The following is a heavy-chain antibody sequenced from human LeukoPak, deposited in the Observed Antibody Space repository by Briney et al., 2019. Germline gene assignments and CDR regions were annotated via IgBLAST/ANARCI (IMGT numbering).Heavy chain of an antibody. D-gene: IGHD5-24*01. CDR1: GGSISNSRYY. CDR3: ATLNTDGWYCDN. J-gene: IGHJ4*02. CDR2: IYYSGAT. V-gene: IGHV4-39*01. Sequence: NPSETLSLTCSVSGGSISNSRYYWGWLRQPPGKGLEWIGSIYYSGATNSNPSLKSRLTISVDTSKNQFSLKLGSVTAADAAVYYCATLNTDGWYCDNWGQGTLVTVSS.